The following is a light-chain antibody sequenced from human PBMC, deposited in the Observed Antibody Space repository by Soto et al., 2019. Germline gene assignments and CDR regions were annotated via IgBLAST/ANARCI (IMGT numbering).Light chain of an antibody. CDR3: QQYNNWPPWT. CDR2: GAS. V-gene: IGKV3-15*01. CDR1: QSVSSN. Sequence: EIVMTQSPATLSVSPGERATLSCRASQSVSSNLAWYQQKPGQAPRLLIYGASTRATGIPARFSGSGSGTAFTLTISSLQSEDFAVYYCQQYNNWPPWTFGHGTKVAIK. J-gene: IGKJ1*01.